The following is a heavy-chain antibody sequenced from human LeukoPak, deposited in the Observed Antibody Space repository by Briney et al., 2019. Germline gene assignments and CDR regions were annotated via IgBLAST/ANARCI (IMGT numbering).Heavy chain of an antibody. Sequence: SETLSLXCTVSGGSISSYYWSWIRQPPGKGLEWIGYIYYSRSTNYNPSLKSRVTISVDTSKNQFSLKLSSVTAADTVVYYCAREGWKLERQRVFDYWGQGTLVTVSS. V-gene: IGHV4-59*01. CDR3: AREGWKLERQRVFDY. D-gene: IGHD1-1*01. J-gene: IGHJ4*02. CDR1: GGSISSYY. CDR2: IYYSRST.